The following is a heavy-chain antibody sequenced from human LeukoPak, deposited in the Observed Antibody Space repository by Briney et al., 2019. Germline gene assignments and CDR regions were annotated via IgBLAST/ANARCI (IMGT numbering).Heavy chain of an antibody. CDR3: AKAYSSGFSMGFDY. V-gene: IGHV3-23*01. J-gene: IGHJ4*02. CDR2: ITASGGST. Sequence: GGSLRLSCAASGFTFSTYAMSWVRQAPGKGLEWVSTITASGGSTYYADSVKGRFTISRDNTKNTLYLQMNSLGAKAMAVYDCAKAYSSGFSMGFDYWGQGTLVTVSS. CDR1: GFTFSTYA. D-gene: IGHD6-19*01.